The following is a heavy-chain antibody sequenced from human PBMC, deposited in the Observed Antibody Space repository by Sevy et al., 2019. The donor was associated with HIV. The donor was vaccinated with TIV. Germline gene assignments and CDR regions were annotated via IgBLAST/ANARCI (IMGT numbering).Heavy chain of an antibody. D-gene: IGHD6-19*01. Sequence: GWSLRLSCAASGFTFSSYSMNWVRQAPGKGLEWVSYISSSSSTIYYADSVKGRFTISRDNAKNSLYLQMNSLRDEDTAVYYCARDSPGYSSGWYTEYYYYYYGMDVWGQGTTVTVSS. V-gene: IGHV3-48*02. CDR2: ISSSSSTI. CDR1: GFTFSSYS. J-gene: IGHJ6*02. CDR3: ARDSPGYSSGWYTEYYYYYYGMDV.